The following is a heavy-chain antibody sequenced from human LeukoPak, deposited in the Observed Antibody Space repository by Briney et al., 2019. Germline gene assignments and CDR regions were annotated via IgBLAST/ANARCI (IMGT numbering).Heavy chain of an antibody. Sequence: SGGSLRLSCAASGFTFSSYGMHWVRQAPGKGLEWVAFIRYDGSNKYYADSVKGRFTISRDNSKNMLFLQMNSLRAEDTAVYYCAKGGYKYDSSGHNYFDYWGQGTLVTVSS. CDR2: IRYDGSNK. D-gene: IGHD3-22*01. CDR3: AKGGYKYDSSGHNYFDY. CDR1: GFTFSSYG. J-gene: IGHJ4*02. V-gene: IGHV3-30*02.